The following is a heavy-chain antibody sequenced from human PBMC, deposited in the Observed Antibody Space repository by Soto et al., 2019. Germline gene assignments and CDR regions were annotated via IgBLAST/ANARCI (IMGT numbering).Heavy chain of an antibody. CDR3: ASNKKATYTGMDV. CDR2: INAGNGDT. D-gene: IGHD5-18*01. V-gene: IGHV1-3*01. CDR1: GYTFTDYV. J-gene: IGHJ6*02. Sequence: ASVKVSCKGSGYTFTDYVMHWVRQAPGQRLEWMGWINAGNGDTKYSQNFQGRVTITRDTSASTAYMEMSSLRSEDTAVYYCASNKKATYTGMDVWGQGTTVNVSS.